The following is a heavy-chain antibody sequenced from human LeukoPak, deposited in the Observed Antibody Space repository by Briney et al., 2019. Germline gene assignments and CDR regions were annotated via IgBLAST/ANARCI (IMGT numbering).Heavy chain of an antibody. CDR1: GYTFTSYD. J-gene: IGHJ4*02. CDR3: AREVVPAAPFDY. V-gene: IGHV1-8*03. D-gene: IGHD2-2*01. Sequence: ASVKVSCKASGYTFTSYDINWVRQATGQGLEWMGWMNPNSGNTGYAQKFQGRVTITRNTSISTAYMELSSLRSEDTAVYYCAREVVPAAPFDYWGQGTLVTVSS. CDR2: MNPNSGNT.